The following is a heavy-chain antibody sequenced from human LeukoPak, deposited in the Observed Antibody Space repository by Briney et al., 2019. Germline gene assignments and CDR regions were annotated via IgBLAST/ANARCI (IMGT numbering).Heavy chain of an antibody. Sequence: SETLSLTCIVSGGSMSGYYWSWIRQPPGKGLEWIGYTFSSGATTYNPSLKSRVTISVDTSKNQFSLKLSSVTAADTAVYYCARDRYLDWFDPWGQGTLVTVSS. V-gene: IGHV4-59*01. D-gene: IGHD1-14*01. CDR2: TFSSGAT. CDR3: ARDRYLDWFDP. J-gene: IGHJ5*02. CDR1: GGSMSGYY.